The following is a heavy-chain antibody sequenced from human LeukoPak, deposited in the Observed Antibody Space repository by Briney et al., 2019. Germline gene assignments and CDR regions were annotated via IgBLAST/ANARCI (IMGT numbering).Heavy chain of an antibody. D-gene: IGHD2-15*01. CDR3: ARDFFHGHCAGLSCFLLDY. V-gene: IGHV1-18*01. CDR2: ISANNGDT. CDR1: GYTFTRYG. Sequence: GASVKDSCKASGYTFTRYGISWVRQAPGQGLEWMGWISANNGDTNSAQKFQGRVTMTTDTSTSTAYMELRSLRSDDTAVYYCARDFFHGHCAGLSCFLLDYWGQGSLVTVSS. J-gene: IGHJ4*02.